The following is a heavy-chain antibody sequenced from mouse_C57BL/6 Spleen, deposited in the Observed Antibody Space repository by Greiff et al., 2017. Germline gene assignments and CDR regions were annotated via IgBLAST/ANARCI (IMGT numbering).Heavy chain of an antibody. J-gene: IGHJ2*01. CDR1: GYTFTSYW. D-gene: IGHD2-4*01. CDR2: IDPSDSET. CDR3: ARYYDNYFDY. V-gene: IGHV1-52*01. Sequence: QVQLQQPGPELVRPGSSVKLSCKASGYTFTSYWMHWVKQRPIQGLEWIGNIDPSDSETHYNQKFKDKATLTVDKSSSTAYMQLSSLTSEDSAVYYCARYYDNYFDYWGQGTTLTVSS.